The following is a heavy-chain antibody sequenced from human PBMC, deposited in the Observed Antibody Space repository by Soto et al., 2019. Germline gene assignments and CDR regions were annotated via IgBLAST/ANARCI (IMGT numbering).Heavy chain of an antibody. D-gene: IGHD2-15*01. CDR3: AMVYCSGGSCYLAAFDI. CDR1: GYTFTSYY. J-gene: IGHJ3*02. CDR2: INPSGGSA. V-gene: IGHV1-46*01. Sequence: ASVKVSCKASGYTFTSYYMHWVRQAPGQGLEWMGIINPSGGSASYAQKFQGRVTMTADKSTSTAYMELSSLRSEDTAVYYCAMVYCSGGSCYLAAFDIWGQGTMVTVSS.